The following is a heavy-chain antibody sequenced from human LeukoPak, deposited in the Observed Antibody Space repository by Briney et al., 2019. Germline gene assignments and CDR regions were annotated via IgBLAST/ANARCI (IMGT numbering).Heavy chain of an antibody. D-gene: IGHD1-26*01. V-gene: IGHV4-39*01. Sequence: SETLSLTCSVSGDSIRSSNYYWAWIRQPPGKGLEWIGSIYYSGSTYYNPSLKSRVTISVDTSKNQFSLKLSSVTAADTAVYYCARIVGASDYWGQGTLVTVSS. CDR1: GDSIRSSNYY. CDR3: ARIVGASDY. CDR2: IYYSGST. J-gene: IGHJ4*02.